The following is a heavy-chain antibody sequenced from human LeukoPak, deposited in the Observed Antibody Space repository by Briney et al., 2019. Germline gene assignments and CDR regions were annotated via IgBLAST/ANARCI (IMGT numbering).Heavy chain of an antibody. CDR3: STGPYTSGRSGFYYYYMDV. CDR1: ADTFTRSA. D-gene: IGHD6-25*01. Sequence: SSGKASCKTSADTFTRSALKWVRQAPGQRVGWMGRRDLMLDTAHYDPRLHGRGAITAYRSTTTGLMELRRMTSVNAAVYFCSTGPYTSGRSGFYYYYMDVWGKGTTVTVSS. V-gene: IGHV1-69*06. J-gene: IGHJ6*03. CDR2: RDLMLDTA.